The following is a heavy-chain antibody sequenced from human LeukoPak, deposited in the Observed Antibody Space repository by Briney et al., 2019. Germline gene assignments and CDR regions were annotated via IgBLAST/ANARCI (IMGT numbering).Heavy chain of an antibody. CDR2: ISSIRSYL. D-gene: IGHD2-2*01. Sequence: PGGSLRLSCAASGFTFSSYSMNWVRQAPGKGLEWVSSISSIRSYLFYAYSVKGRFTISRDNTRNSLYLQMNSLRAEDTAVYYCASSGPPGAILEGFFDCWGQGTLVTVSS. CDR1: GFTFSSYS. J-gene: IGHJ4*02. CDR3: ASSGPPGAILEGFFDC. V-gene: IGHV3-21*01.